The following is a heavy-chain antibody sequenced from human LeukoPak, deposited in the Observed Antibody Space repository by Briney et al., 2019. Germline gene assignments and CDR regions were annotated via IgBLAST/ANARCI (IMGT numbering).Heavy chain of an antibody. J-gene: IGHJ4*02. CDR3: AKDLERGVIVVALDY. V-gene: IGHV3-23*01. D-gene: IGHD3-22*01. Sequence: GGSLRLSCAASGFTFSSYAMSWVRQAPGKGLEWVSAISGSGGSTCYADSVKGRFTISRDNSKNTLYLQMNSLRAEDTAVYYCAKDLERGVIVVALDYWGQGTLVTVSS. CDR2: ISGSGGST. CDR1: GFTFSSYA.